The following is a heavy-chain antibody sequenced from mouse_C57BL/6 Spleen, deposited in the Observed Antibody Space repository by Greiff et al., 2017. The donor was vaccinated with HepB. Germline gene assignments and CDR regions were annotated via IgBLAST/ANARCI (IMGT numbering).Heavy chain of an antibody. J-gene: IGHJ3*01. Sequence: EVKLVESGGGLVKPGGSLKFSCAASGFTFSSYAMSWVRQTPEKRLEWVATISDGGSYTYYPDNVQGRFTISRDNAKNNLYLQMSHLKSEDTAMYYCAREKAYSEAWFAYWGQGTLVTVSA. CDR3: AREKAYSEAWFAY. CDR1: GFTFSSYA. V-gene: IGHV5-4*01. CDR2: ISDGGSYT. D-gene: IGHD2-10*01.